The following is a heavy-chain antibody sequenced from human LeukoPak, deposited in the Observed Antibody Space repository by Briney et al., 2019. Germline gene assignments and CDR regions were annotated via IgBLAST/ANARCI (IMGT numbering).Heavy chain of an antibody. CDR1: GGSISSSSYY. CDR2: IYYSGST. CDR3: ASTYSSGWYYFDY. Sequence: SETLSLTCTVSGGSISSSSYYWGWIRQPPGKGLEWIGSIYYSGSTYYNPSLKSRVTISVDTSKNQFFLKLSSVTAADTAVYYCASTYSSGWYYFDYWGQGTLVTVSS. J-gene: IGHJ4*02. D-gene: IGHD6-19*01. V-gene: IGHV4-39*01.